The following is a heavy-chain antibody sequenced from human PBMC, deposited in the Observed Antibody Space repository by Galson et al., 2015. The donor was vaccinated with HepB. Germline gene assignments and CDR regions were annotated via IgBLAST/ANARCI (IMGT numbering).Heavy chain of an antibody. CDR1: GFSFSGYA. D-gene: IGHD5/OR15-5a*01. Sequence: SLRLSCAASGFSFSGYAVTWVRQAPGKGLEWVSIVSDDGYDKHYGDAVRGRFTISRDNSKNTLYLQMNSLRTEDTAIYYCANARSATYPVYHFDYWGHGTLVTVPS. V-gene: IGHV3-23*01. CDR3: ANARSATYPVYHFDY. CDR2: VSDDGYDK. J-gene: IGHJ4*01.